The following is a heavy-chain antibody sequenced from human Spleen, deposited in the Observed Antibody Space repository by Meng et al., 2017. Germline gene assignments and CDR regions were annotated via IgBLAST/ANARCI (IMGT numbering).Heavy chain of an antibody. Sequence: QVPLVQSGARVKKPGAAVKVSCKASGYTFTSYGISWVRQAPGQGLEWMGWISAYNGNTNYAQKLQGRVTITTDTSTSTAYMELRSLRSDDTAVYYCARSMTGYYRGSEFDYWGQGTLVTVSS. D-gene: IGHD3-9*01. CDR3: ARSMTGYYRGSEFDY. J-gene: IGHJ4*02. CDR2: ISAYNGNT. CDR1: GYTFTSYG. V-gene: IGHV1-18*01.